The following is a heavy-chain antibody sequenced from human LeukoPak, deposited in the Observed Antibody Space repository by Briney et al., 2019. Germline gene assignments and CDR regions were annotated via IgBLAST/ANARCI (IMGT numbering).Heavy chain of an antibody. V-gene: IGHV3-7*01. D-gene: IGHD3-22*01. CDR2: IKQDGSEK. CDR1: GFTFSSYW. Sequence: PGGSLRLSCAASGFTFSSYWMSWVRQAPGKGLEWVANIKQDGSEKYYVDSVKGRFTISRDNAKNSLYLQMNSLRAEDTAVYYCARDPTYYDSSGYRVYYFDYWGQGTLVTVSS. CDR3: ARDPTYYDSSGYRVYYFDY. J-gene: IGHJ4*02.